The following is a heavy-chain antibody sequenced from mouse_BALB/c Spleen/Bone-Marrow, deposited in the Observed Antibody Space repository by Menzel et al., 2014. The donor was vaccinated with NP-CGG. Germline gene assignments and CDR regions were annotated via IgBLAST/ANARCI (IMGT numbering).Heavy chain of an antibody. D-gene: IGHD3-3*01. Sequence: EVQLQQSGPELVKPGTSVKMSCKASGYTFTDYYMMWVRQSHGKSLEWIGHINPNTDGTFYNQKFKGKATLTVDKSSSTAYMQLNSLTSEDSAVYSCARSRYFDNWGQGTTLTVSS. V-gene: IGHV1-26*01. J-gene: IGHJ2*01. CDR1: GYTFTDYY. CDR3: ARSRYFDN. CDR2: INPNTDGT.